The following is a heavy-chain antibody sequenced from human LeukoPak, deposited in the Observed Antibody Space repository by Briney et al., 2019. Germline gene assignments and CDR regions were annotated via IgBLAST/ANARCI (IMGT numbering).Heavy chain of an antibody. Sequence: ASVKVSCKASGYTFTGYYMHWVRQAPGQGLEWMGRINPNSGGTNYAQKFRGRVTMTRDTSISTAYMELSRLRSDDTAVYYCARGYYYDSSGYPFDYWGQGTLVTVSS. CDR3: ARGYYYDSSGYPFDY. D-gene: IGHD3-22*01. V-gene: IGHV1-2*06. CDR1: GYTFTGYY. CDR2: INPNSGGT. J-gene: IGHJ4*02.